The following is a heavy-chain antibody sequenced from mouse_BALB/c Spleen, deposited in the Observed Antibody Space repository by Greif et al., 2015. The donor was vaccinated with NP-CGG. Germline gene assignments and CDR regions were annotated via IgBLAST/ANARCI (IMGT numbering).Heavy chain of an antibody. CDR2: IDPENGDT. J-gene: IGHJ3*01. D-gene: IGHD1-2*01. Sequence: EVQLQQSGAELVRSGASVKLSCTASGFNIKDYCMHWVKQRPEQGLEWIGWIDPENGDTEYAPKFQGKATMTADTSSNTAYLQLSSLTSEDTAVYYCNAVTTATGFAYWGQGTLVTVSA. CDR1: GFNIKDYC. CDR3: NAVTTATGFAY. V-gene: IGHV14-4*02.